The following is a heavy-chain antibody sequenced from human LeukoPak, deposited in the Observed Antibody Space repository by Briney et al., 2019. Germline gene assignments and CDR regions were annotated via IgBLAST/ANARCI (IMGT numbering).Heavy chain of an antibody. Sequence: PSETLSLTCAVYGGSFSGYYWSWIRQPPGKGLEWIGEINHSGSTNYNPSLKSRVTISVDTSKNQFSLKLSSVTAADTAVYYCAREMITFGGVIMSVSGAFDIWGQGTMVTVSS. CDR3: AREMITFGGVIMSVSGAFDI. CDR2: INHSGST. CDR1: GGSFSGYY. D-gene: IGHD3-16*01. J-gene: IGHJ3*02. V-gene: IGHV4-34*01.